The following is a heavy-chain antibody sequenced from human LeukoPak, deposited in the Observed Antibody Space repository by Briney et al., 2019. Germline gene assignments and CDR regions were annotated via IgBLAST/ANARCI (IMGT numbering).Heavy chain of an antibody. D-gene: IGHD1-26*01. Sequence: GGSLRLSCTASGFTFGDYAMSWFRQAPGKGLEWVGFIRSKAYGGTTEYAASVKGRFTISRDDSKSIAYLQMNSLKIEDTAVYYCTRDFVVGAPTGYFDYWGQGTLVTLSS. CDR3: TRDFVVGAPTGYFDY. CDR1: GFTFGDYA. CDR2: IRSKAYGGTT. J-gene: IGHJ4*02. V-gene: IGHV3-49*03.